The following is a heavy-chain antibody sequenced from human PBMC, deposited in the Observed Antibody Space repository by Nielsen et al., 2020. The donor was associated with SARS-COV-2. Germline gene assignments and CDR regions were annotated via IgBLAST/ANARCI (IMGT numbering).Heavy chain of an antibody. CDR1: GYTFTYYF. V-gene: IGHV1-46*01. Sequence: ASVKVSCKASGYTFTYYFIHWVRQAPRQGLEWMGIINPSDGSTRYAQKVQGRVTMTRDASISTVYMELTSDDTAMYYCARARATIFGLVMSYGMDVWGQGTTVAVSS. CDR3: ARARATIFGLVMSYGMDV. D-gene: IGHD3/OR15-3a*01. CDR2: INPSDGST. J-gene: IGHJ6*02.